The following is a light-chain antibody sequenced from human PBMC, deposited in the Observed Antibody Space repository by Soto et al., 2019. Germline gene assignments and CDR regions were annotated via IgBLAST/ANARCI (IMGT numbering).Light chain of an antibody. CDR2: DAS. CDR1: QSINHW. J-gene: IGKJ2*01. Sequence: DIHMTQSPSCLSASVLDRFTITCRASQSINHWLAWYQQKPGKAPKFLIYDASTLRNGVPSRFSGRGSGTEFTLTISSLQPDDFATYYCQQYDSHPYTFGQGTKVDIK. CDR3: QQYDSHPYT. V-gene: IGKV1-5*01.